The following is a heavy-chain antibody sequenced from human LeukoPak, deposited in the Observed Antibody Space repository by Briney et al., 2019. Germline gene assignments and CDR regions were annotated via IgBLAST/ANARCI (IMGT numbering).Heavy chain of an antibody. J-gene: IGHJ3*02. CDR2: IYYSGST. CDR3: ARSIPTDAFDI. V-gene: IGHV4-31*03. Sequence: SETLSLTCTVSGGSISSGGYYWSWIRQHPGKGLEWIGYIYYSGSTYYNPSLKSRVTISVDTSKNQFSLKLSSVTAADTAVYYCARSIPTDAFDIWGQGTMVTVSS. CDR1: GGSISSGGYY. D-gene: IGHD2-2*02.